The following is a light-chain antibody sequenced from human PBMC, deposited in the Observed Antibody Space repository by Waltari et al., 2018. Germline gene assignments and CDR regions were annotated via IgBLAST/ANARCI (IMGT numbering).Light chain of an antibody. CDR2: GTS. J-gene: IGLJ2*01. CDR3: QSYDSSLSGWV. Sequence: QSVLTQPPSVSGAPGQRVTISCTGRTSNIGAGYDVHWYQHLPGTAPKLLIYGTSNRPSGVPDRFSGSKSGTSASLAITGLQAEDEADYYCQSYDSSLSGWVFGGGTKLTVL. V-gene: IGLV1-40*01. CDR1: TSNIGAGYD.